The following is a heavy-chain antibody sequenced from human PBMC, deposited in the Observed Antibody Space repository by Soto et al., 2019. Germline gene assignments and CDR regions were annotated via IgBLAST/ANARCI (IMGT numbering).Heavy chain of an antibody. Sequence: GESLKISCKGSGYSFTSYWIGWVRQMPGKGLEWMGIIYPGDSDTRYSPSFQGQVTISADKSISTAYLQWSSLKASDTAMYYCAREFATVKRYYYDSSSYSTDYWGQGTLVTVSS. D-gene: IGHD3-22*01. CDR1: GYSFTSYW. V-gene: IGHV5-51*01. CDR2: IYPGDSDT. J-gene: IGHJ4*02. CDR3: AREFATVKRYYYDSSSYSTDY.